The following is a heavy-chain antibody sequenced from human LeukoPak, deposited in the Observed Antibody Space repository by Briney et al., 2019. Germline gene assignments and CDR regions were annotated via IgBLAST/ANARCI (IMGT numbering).Heavy chain of an antibody. CDR1: GGSISSYY. V-gene: IGHV4-4*07. J-gene: IGHJ4*02. D-gene: IGHD1-1*01. Sequence: SSETLSLTCTVSGGSISSYYWSWIRQPAGKGLEWIGRIYTSGSTNYNPSLKSRVTISVDTSKNQFSLKLSSVTAADTAVYYCARDTYKSGFDYWGQGTLVTVSS. CDR2: IYTSGST. CDR3: ARDTYKSGFDY.